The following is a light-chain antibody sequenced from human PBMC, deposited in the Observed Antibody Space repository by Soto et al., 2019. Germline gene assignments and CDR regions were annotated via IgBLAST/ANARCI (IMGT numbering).Light chain of an antibody. CDR1: SSDIGYYNY. Sequence: QSVLTQPASVSGSLGQSITISCTGTSSDIGYYNYVLWYQQHPGKAPKVIIFEVSKRPSGVSNRFSGSKSGNMASLTFSGLQADDEGDYYCSSFTSTNTVLLGGGTKLTVL. J-gene: IGLJ2*01. CDR2: EVS. V-gene: IGLV2-14*01. CDR3: SSFTSTNTVL.